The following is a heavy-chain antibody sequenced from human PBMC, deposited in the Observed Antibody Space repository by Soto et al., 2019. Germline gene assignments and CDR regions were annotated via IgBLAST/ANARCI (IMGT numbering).Heavy chain of an antibody. CDR1: GGSISSYY. CDR3: AREVLGYCSSTSCLDY. J-gene: IGHJ4*02. Sequence: PSETLSLTCTVSGGSISSYYWSWIRQPPGKGLEWIGYIYYSGSTNYNPSLKSRVTISVDTSKNQFSLKLSSVTAADTAVYYCAREVLGYCSSTSCLDYWGQGTLVTVSS. V-gene: IGHV4-59*01. CDR2: IYYSGST. D-gene: IGHD2-2*01.